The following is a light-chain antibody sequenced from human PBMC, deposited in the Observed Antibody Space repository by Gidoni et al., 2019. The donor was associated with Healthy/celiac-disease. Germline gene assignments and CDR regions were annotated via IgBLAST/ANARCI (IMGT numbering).Light chain of an antibody. Sequence: DIQMTQSPSTLSASVGDRVTITCRASQRISGWLAWYQQKPGKAPKLLIYKASSLESGVPSRFSGSGSGTEFTLTISSLQPDDFATYYCQQYNSYPFTFGPGTKVDIK. CDR1: QRISGW. V-gene: IGKV1-5*03. CDR3: QQYNSYPFT. CDR2: KAS. J-gene: IGKJ3*01.